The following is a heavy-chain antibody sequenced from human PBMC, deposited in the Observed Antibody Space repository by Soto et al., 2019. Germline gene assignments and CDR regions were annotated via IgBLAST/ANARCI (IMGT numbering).Heavy chain of an antibody. Sequence: SXTLSLTCTVSGGCMSSSSYYWCWIRQPPGKGLEWIGSIYYSGSTYYNPSLKSRVTISVDTSKNQFSLKLSSVTAADTAVYYCATGGYSYGRHDYWGQGTLVTVSS. CDR2: IYYSGST. CDR3: ATGGYSYGRHDY. V-gene: IGHV4-39*01. CDR1: GGCMSSSSYY. J-gene: IGHJ4*02. D-gene: IGHD5-18*01.